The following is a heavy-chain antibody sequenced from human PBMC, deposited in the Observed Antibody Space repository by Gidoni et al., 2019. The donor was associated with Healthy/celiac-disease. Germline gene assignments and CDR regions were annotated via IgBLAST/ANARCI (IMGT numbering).Heavy chain of an antibody. CDR2: IWYDGSTK. D-gene: IGHD3-22*01. V-gene: IGHV3-33*01. CDR1: GFTFSSYG. Sequence: QVQLVESGGGVVQPGRSLRLSCAASGFTFSSYGMHWVRQAPGKGLEWVVVIWYDGSTKYYADSVKGRFTISRDNSKNTLYLQMNSLRAEDTAVYYCARDYYYDSSGYQYYYYGMDFWGQGTTVTVSS. J-gene: IGHJ6*02. CDR3: ARDYYYDSSGYQYYYYGMDF.